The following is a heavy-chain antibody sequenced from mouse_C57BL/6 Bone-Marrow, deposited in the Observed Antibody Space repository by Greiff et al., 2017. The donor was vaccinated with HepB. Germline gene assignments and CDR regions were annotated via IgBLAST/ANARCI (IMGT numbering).Heavy chain of an antibody. CDR1: GFTFSDYG. V-gene: IGHV5-17*01. Sequence: VQLQQSGGGLVKPGGSLKLSCAASGFTFSDYGMHWVRQAPEKGLEWVAYISSGSSTIYYADTVKGRFTISRDNAKNTLFLQMTSLRSEDTAMYYCARDDYDVGVDYWGQGTTLTVSS. CDR2: ISSGSSTI. CDR3: ARDDYDVGVDY. D-gene: IGHD2-4*01. J-gene: IGHJ2*01.